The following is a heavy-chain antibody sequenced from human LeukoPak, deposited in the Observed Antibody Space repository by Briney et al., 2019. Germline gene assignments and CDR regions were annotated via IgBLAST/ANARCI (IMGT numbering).Heavy chain of an antibody. CDR1: GGSISSYY. J-gene: IGHJ4*02. Sequence: SETLSLTCTVSGGSISSYYWSWIRQPPGKGLEWIGYIYYSGSTNYNPSLKSRVTISVDTSKNQFSLKLSSVTAADTAVYYCARQGSRIAAYSYWGQGTLVTVSS. CDR3: ARQGSRIAAYSY. CDR2: IYYSGST. D-gene: IGHD6-25*01. V-gene: IGHV4-59*08.